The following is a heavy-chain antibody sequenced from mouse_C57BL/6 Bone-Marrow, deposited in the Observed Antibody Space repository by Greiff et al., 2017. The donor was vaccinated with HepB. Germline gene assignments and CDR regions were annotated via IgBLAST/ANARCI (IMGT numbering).Heavy chain of an antibody. CDR2: ISNGGGST. CDR3: ARGLPAYYFDY. V-gene: IGHV5-12*01. J-gene: IGHJ2*01. Sequence: EVKVVESGGGLVQPGGSLKLSCAASGFTFSDYYMYWVRQTPEKRLEWVAYISNGGGSTYYPDTVKGRFTISRDNAKNTLYLQMSRLKSEDTAMYYCARGLPAYYFDYWGQGTTLTVSS. CDR1: GFTFSDYY. D-gene: IGHD2-4*01.